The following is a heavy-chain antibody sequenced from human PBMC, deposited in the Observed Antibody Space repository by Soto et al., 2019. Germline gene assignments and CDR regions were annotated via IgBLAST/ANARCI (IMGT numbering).Heavy chain of an antibody. CDR3: AREVGGSGWYTGFDY. Sequence: GGSLRLSCAASGFTFSSYSMNWVRQAPGKGLEWVSYISSSSSTIYYADSVKGRFTISRDNAKNSLYLQMNSLRDGDTAVYYCAREVGGSGWYTGFDYWGQGTLVTVSS. J-gene: IGHJ4*02. V-gene: IGHV3-48*02. CDR1: GFTFSSYS. CDR2: ISSSSSTI. D-gene: IGHD6-19*01.